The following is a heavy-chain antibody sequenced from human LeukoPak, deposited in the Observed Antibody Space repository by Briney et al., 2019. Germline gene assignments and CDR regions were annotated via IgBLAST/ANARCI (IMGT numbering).Heavy chain of an antibody. Sequence: ASVKVSCKASGYTFTSYGISWVRQAPGQRLEWMGWISAYNGNTNYAQKLQGRVTMTTDTSTSTAYMELRSLRSDDTAVYYCARDTAWFGELLSWFDPWGQGTLVTVSS. CDR1: GYTFTSYG. V-gene: IGHV1-18*04. J-gene: IGHJ5*02. D-gene: IGHD3-10*01. CDR2: ISAYNGNT. CDR3: ARDTAWFGELLSWFDP.